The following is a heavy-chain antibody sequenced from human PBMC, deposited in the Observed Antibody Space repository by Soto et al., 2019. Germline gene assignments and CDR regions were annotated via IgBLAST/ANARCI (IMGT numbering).Heavy chain of an antibody. CDR2: INYSGST. CDR3: ARRNYFYALDV. V-gene: IGHV4-34*01. CDR1: GGSFSGYY. Sequence: PSETLSLTYAVSGGSFSGYYWGWVRQPPGKGLEWVGEINYSGSTNYNPSLKGRVTISVDTSKNQVSLKVTSVTAADTAMYYCARRNYFYALDVWGQGTTVTVSS. J-gene: IGHJ6*02.